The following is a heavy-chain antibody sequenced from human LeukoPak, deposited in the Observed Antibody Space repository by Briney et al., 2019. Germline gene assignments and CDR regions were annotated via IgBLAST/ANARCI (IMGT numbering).Heavy chain of an antibody. CDR3: ARGKEMTRTSGYYSFDF. Sequence: SETLSLTCTVSIGSLNSYFWTGVRQPAGKGLEWIGRVSDTGRAYYNPSLESRVTISLDTSKNQFSLKVTSVTAADTAVYYCARGKEMTRTSGYYSFDFWGQGTLVSVSS. J-gene: IGHJ4*02. CDR1: IGSLNSYF. V-gene: IGHV4-4*07. D-gene: IGHD3-9*01. CDR2: VSDTGRA.